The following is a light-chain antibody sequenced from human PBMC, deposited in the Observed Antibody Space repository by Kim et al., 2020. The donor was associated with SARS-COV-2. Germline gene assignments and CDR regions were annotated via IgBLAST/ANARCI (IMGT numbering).Light chain of an antibody. CDR2: AAS. CDR1: QGISNS. CDR3: QQLNVFPLT. J-gene: IGKJ4*01. Sequence: ASVGDGVTITCRASQGISNSLAWYQQQPGRAPNLLIYAASTLQSGVPSRFGGSGSGTEFTLTISSLQPEDFATYYCQQLNVFPLTFGGGTKVDIK. V-gene: IGKV1-9*01.